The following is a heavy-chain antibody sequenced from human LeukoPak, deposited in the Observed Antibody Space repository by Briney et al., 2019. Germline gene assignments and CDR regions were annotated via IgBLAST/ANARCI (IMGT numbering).Heavy chain of an antibody. CDR2: INHSGST. D-gene: IGHD3-10*01. V-gene: IGHV4-34*01. J-gene: IGHJ4*02. CDR1: GGSFSGYY. CDR3: ARNSGQYYYGSGSYKD. Sequence: NPPETLSLTCAVYGGSFSGYYWSWIRQPPGKGLEWIGEINHSGSTNYNPSLKSRVTISVDTSKNQFSLKLSSVTAADTAVYYCARNSGQYYYGSGSYKDWGQGTLVTVSS.